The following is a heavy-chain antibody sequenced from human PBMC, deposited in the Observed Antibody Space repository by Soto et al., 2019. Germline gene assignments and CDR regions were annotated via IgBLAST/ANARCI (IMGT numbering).Heavy chain of an antibody. V-gene: IGHV1-2*02. CDR2: INPKSGGT. CDR1: GYTFSGYY. J-gene: IGHJ4*02. D-gene: IGHD3-22*01. Sequence: ASVNVSCLTSGYTFSGYYRRCVRQAPGQGLEWMGWINPKSGGTLYAQKFQGRVTMTRDTSISTAYMELSRLRSDDTAVYYCARGGTFAYDTSGYSVYWGQGTLVTFSS. CDR3: ARGGTFAYDTSGYSVY.